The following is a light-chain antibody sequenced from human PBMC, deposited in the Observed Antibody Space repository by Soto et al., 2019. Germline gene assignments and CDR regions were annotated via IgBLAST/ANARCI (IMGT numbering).Light chain of an antibody. Sequence: QSVLTQPPSVSGAPGQRVTISCTGSSSNIGAGYDVHWYQQLPGTAPKLLIYRNDNRPSGVPDRFSGSKSGTSASLAITGLQADDEADYYCQSYDSSLTVVFGGGTKLTVL. J-gene: IGLJ2*01. V-gene: IGLV1-40*01. CDR1: SSNIGAGYD. CDR3: QSYDSSLTVV. CDR2: RND.